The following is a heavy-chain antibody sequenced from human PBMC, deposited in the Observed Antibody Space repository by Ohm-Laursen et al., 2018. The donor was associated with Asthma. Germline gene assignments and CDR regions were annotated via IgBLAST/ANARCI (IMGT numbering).Heavy chain of an antibody. V-gene: IGHV4-30-4*01. CDR1: GGSISSGDYY. J-gene: IGHJ4*02. D-gene: IGHD3-22*01. CDR3: AREVMYYYDSSGYLDY. CDR2: IYYSGST. Sequence: TLSLTCTVSGGSISSGDYYWSWIRQPPGKGLEWIGYIYYSGSTYYNPSLKSRVTISVDTSKNQFSLKLSSVTAADTAVYYCAREVMYYYDSSGYLDYWGQGTLVTVSS.